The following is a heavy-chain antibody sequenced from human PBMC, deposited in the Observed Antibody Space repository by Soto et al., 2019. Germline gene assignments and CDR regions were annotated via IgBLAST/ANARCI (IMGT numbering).Heavy chain of an antibody. Sequence: EVRLVESGGGLVQPGGSLRLSCAVSGITLESYWMHWVRQSPGKGLVWVARISGDGNITDYAGFVGGRFTMSRDNARETVFLPMDSLRAEDTSVYYCARSSGRGFDPWGQGTLVIVSS. D-gene: IGHD1-26*01. J-gene: IGHJ5*02. V-gene: IGHV3-74*01. CDR1: GITLESYW. CDR3: ARSSGRGFDP. CDR2: ISGDGNIT.